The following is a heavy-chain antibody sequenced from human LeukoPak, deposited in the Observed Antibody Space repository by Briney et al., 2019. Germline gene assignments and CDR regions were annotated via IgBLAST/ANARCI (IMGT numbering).Heavy chain of an antibody. D-gene: IGHD6-19*01. J-gene: IGHJ4*02. CDR1: GFTFSNAW. CDR3: TTAPSIAVAGIGDY. V-gene: IGHV3-15*01. Sequence: PGGSLRLSCAASGFTFSNAWMSWVRQAPGKGLEWVGRIKSKTDGGTTDYAAPVKGRFTISRDDSKNTLYLQMNSLKTEDTAVYYCTTAPSIAVAGIGDYWGQGTLVTVSS. CDR2: IKSKTDGGTT.